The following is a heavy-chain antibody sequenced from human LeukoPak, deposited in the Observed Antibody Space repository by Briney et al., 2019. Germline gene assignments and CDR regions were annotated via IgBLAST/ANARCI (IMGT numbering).Heavy chain of an antibody. CDR2: INHSGTT. J-gene: IGHJ4*02. CDR1: GGSFKDNY. CDR3: ARVPLRFWAPFEN. Sequence: SETLSLTRAVYGGSFKDNYWSWIRQPPGKGLEWIGEINHSGTTNYNPSLRSRVTMSLDTSKNQLSLKLNSVTAADTAVYYCARVPLRFWAPFENWGQRTLVTVSS. V-gene: IGHV4-34*01. D-gene: IGHD3-3*01.